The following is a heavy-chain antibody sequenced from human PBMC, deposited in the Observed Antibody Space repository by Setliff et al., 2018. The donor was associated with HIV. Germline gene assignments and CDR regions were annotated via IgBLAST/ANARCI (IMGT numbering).Heavy chain of an antibody. V-gene: IGHV1-2*06. CDR1: GYTFTDFY. CDR2: INPKSGVE. D-gene: IGHD5-12*01. Sequence: ASVKVSCKASGYTFTDFYIHWVRQAPGQGLEWIGRINPKSGVEDYLKKFQGRVTMTTDTSTNTAHMELIRPRFDDTAVYYCAKAHFLVAMTRNWFDPWGQGTLVTVSS. CDR3: AKAHFLVAMTRNWFDP. J-gene: IGHJ5*02.